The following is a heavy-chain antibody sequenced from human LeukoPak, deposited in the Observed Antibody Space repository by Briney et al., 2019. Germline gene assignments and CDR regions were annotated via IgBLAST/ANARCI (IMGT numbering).Heavy chain of an antibody. Sequence: GGSLRLSCAASGFTFSDYYMSWIRQAPGKGLEWVSYISSSGSTIYYADSVKGRSTISRDNAKNSQYLQMNSLRAEDTALYHCARGGYCSGGSCYRYYYYYMDVWGKGTTVTISS. J-gene: IGHJ6*03. CDR3: ARGGYCSGGSCYRYYYYYMDV. V-gene: IGHV3-11*01. CDR2: ISSSGSTI. D-gene: IGHD2-15*01. CDR1: GFTFSDYY.